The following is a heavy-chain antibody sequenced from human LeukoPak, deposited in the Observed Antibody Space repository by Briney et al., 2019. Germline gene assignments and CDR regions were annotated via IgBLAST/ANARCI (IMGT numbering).Heavy chain of an antibody. CDR2: ISPSSTYI. J-gene: IGHJ4*02. Sequence: GGALRLSCAASGSSFASYNMNWVRQAPGKGLEWVSSISPSSTYIFYADSVKGRFTIPRDNAKNSLYLQMNSLRADDTAVYYCARDRFYYYDSSGYYPLFDYWGQGTLATVSS. CDR1: GSSFASYN. V-gene: IGHV3-21*06. CDR3: ARDRFYYYDSSGYYPLFDY. D-gene: IGHD3-22*01.